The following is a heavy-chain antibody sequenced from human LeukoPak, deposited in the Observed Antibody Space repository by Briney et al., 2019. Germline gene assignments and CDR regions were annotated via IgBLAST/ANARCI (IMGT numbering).Heavy chain of an antibody. D-gene: IGHD3-22*01. Sequence: GAAVKVSCKATSRISWVRQAPGQGLEWMGWIGTYGVDTSYYQKLQGRITVTTDTSPSPVYMALTNLPSNYTAVYYCARHLWNFYDASGYTRDFDSWAQGPLVSVPS. V-gene: IGHV1-18*01. CDR1: TSR. CDR3: ARHLWNFYDASGYTRDFDS. CDR2: IGTYGVDT. J-gene: IGHJ5*01.